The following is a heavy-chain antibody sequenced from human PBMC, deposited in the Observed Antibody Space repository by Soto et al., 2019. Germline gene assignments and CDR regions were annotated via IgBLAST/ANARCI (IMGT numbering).Heavy chain of an antibody. V-gene: IGHV4-30-4*01. Sequence: SETLSLTCTVSGGSISSGDYYRSWIRQPPGKGLEWIGYIYHSGSTYYNPSLKSRVTISVDTSKNQFSLKLSSVTAADTAVYSWPSEGPEGHSLAPWARGTLLPVSS. J-gene: IGHJ5*02. CDR2: IYHSGST. CDR3: PSEGPEGHSLAP. D-gene: IGHD5-18*01. CDR1: GGSISSGDYY.